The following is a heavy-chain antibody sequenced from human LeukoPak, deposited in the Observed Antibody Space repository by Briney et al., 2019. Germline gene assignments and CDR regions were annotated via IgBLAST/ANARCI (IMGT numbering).Heavy chain of an antibody. CDR3: ASKVGNSGHGWFHP. V-gene: IGHV3-7*01. J-gene: IGHJ5*02. CDR2: IKQDGSEE. CDR1: GFTFSSYW. Sequence: GGSLRLSCTASGFTFSSYWMSWVRQAPGKGLEWVADIKQDGSEEYYVDSVKGRFSISRDNAKNTLYLQLNTLSAEDTALYYCASKVGNSGHGWFHPWGPGTLVIVSS. D-gene: IGHD1-26*01.